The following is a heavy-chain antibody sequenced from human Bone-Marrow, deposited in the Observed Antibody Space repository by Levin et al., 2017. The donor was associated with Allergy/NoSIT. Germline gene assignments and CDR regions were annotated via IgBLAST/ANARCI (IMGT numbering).Heavy chain of an antibody. CDR1: GGSISSSSYY. J-gene: IGHJ1*01. D-gene: IGHD1-7*01. CDR3: ARGLPNFPAEYFQH. CDR2: IYYSGST. V-gene: IGHV4-39*07. Sequence: SSETLSLTCTVSGGSISSSSYYWGWIRQPPGKGLEWIGSIYYSGSTYYNPSLKSRVTISVDTSKNQFSLKLSSVTAADTAVYYCARGLPNFPAEYFQHWGQGTLVTVSS.